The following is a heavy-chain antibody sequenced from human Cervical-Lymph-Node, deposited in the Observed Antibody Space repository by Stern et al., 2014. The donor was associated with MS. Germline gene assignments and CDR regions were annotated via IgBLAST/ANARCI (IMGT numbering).Heavy chain of an antibody. CDR2: IRSKTYGGTA. J-gene: IGHJ4*02. D-gene: IGHD5-18*01. Sequence: EVQLEESGGGLVQPGGSLRISCTTSGFAFADYAMTWFRQAPGKGLEWVGFIRSKTYGGTAEYAASVKGRFTISRDDSKSIAYLQMNSLKTDDTAVYYCTKYSGYTYADFDYWGQGTLVTVSS. CDR3: TKYSGYTYADFDY. V-gene: IGHV3-49*03. CDR1: GFAFADYA.